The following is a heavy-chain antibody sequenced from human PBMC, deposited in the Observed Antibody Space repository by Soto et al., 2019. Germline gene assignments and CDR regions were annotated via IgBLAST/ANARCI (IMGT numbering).Heavy chain of an antibody. CDR2: IYYSGST. J-gene: IGHJ4*02. CDR1: GGSISSYY. D-gene: IGHD3-3*01. CDR3: GRHPPAISISDH. Sequence: SETLSLTCTVSGGSISSYYWSWIRQPPGKGLEWIGYIYYSGSTNYNPSLKSRVTISVDTSKNQFSLKLSSVTAADTAVYYCGRHPPAISISDHWGQGTLVPVSS. V-gene: IGHV4-59*08.